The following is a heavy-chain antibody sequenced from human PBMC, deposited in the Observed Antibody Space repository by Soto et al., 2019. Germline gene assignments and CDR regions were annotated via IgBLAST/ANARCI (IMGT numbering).Heavy chain of an antibody. J-gene: IGHJ4*02. D-gene: IGHD5-12*01. Sequence: QVQLQESGPGLVKPSQTLSLTCTVSGGSISSGGYYWSWIRQHPGKGLEWIGYIYYSGSTYYNPSLKSRGTXXVXTXXNQFSLKLSSVTAADTAVYYCARAPKEMATISFDYWGQGTLVTVSS. CDR2: IYYSGST. V-gene: IGHV4-31*03. CDR1: GGSISSGGYY. CDR3: ARAPKEMATISFDY.